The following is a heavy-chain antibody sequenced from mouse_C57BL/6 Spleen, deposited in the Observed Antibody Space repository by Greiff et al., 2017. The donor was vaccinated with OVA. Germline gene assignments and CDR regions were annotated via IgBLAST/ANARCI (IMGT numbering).Heavy chain of an antibody. D-gene: IGHD2-2*01. V-gene: IGHV1-26*01. Sequence: VQLQQSGPELVKPGASVKISCKASGYTFTDYYMNWVKQSHGKSLEWIGDINPNNGGTSYNQKFKGKATLTVDKSSSTAYMELRSLTSEDSAVYYCSIYYGYDDWYFDVWGTGTTVTVSS. CDR1: GYTFTDYY. CDR3: SIYYGYDDWYFDV. J-gene: IGHJ1*03. CDR2: INPNNGGT.